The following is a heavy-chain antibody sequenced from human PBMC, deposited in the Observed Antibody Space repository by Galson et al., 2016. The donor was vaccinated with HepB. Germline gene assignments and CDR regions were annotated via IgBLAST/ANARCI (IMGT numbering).Heavy chain of an antibody. D-gene: IGHD2-8*01. CDR1: GYTLNEVY. J-gene: IGHJ4*02. CDR2: FDPEESET. V-gene: IGHV1-24*01. Sequence: SVKVSCKVLGYTLNEVYMHWVRQAPGKGLEWMGGFDPEESETVYTQKFRGRVTVTEDKTTDTADMELNSLRAEDTAIYYCAIVPEGSNSFAYWGQGTLVTVSS. CDR3: AIVPEGSNSFAY.